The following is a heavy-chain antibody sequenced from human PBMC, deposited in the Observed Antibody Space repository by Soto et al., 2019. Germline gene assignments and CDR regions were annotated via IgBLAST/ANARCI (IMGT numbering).Heavy chain of an antibody. CDR3: AKGSVAAFVYYYIGMDV. CDR2: ISGSGGST. D-gene: IGHD6-25*01. J-gene: IGHJ6*02. Sequence: GGSLRLSCAASGFTFSSYAMSWVRQAPGKGLEWVSAISGSGGSTYYADSVKGRFTISRDNSKNTLYLQMNSLRAEDTAVYYCAKGSVAAFVYYYIGMDVWGQGTTVTVSS. V-gene: IGHV3-23*01. CDR1: GFTFSSYA.